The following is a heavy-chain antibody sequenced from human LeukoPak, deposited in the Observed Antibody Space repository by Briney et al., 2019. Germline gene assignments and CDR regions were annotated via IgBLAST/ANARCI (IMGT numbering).Heavy chain of an antibody. CDR2: INHSGST. D-gene: IGHD2-21*02. V-gene: IGHV4-34*01. Sequence: PSETLSLTCAVYGGSFSGYYWSWIRQPPGKGLEWIGEINHSGSTNYNPSLKSRVTISVDTSKNQFSLKLSSVTAADTAVYYCARGISGFSNIKTAVVTAIRLNPYYYYYMDVWGKGTTVTVSS. CDR3: ARGISGFSNIKTAVVTAIRLNPYYYYYMDV. CDR1: GGSFSGYY. J-gene: IGHJ6*03.